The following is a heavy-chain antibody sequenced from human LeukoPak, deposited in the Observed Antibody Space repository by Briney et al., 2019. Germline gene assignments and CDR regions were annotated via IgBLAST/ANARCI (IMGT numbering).Heavy chain of an antibody. CDR1: RFRFSSYP. CDR2: IRGSGGST. CDR3: AKNGGSSWPAYYFDY. J-gene: IGHJ4*02. Sequence: GGALRLSCAASRFRFSSYPMASVRQAPAQGLERVSAIRGSGGSTYYADSMKGRFTISRDNSKNTLYLQMNSLRADDTAIYYCAKNGGSSWPAYYFDYWGQGTLVTVSS. V-gene: IGHV3-23*01. D-gene: IGHD6-13*01.